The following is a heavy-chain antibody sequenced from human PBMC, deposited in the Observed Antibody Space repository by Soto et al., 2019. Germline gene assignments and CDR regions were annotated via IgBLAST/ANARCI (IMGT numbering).Heavy chain of an antibody. CDR3: ARGYCSSSGCSHYFDY. V-gene: IGHV1-2*02. CDR1: GYNFPGNY. CDR2: INPTTGGT. Sequence: QVQLVQSGAEVKKPGASVKVSCKASGYNFPGNYIHWVRQAPGQGLEWMALINPTTGGTRYAQKFQGRVTVNWDTSLSTAYMELSRLTSDDTAIYFCARGYCSSSGCSHYFDYWGQGTLVTVSS. D-gene: IGHD2-2*01. J-gene: IGHJ4*02.